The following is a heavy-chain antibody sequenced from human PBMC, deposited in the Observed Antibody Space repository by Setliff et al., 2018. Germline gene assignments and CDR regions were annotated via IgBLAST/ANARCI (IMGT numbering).Heavy chain of an antibody. Sequence: GGSLRLSCVASGFTFGDSAMSWVRQAPGKGLEWVAVVWYGGSNEDYADSVMGRFTISRDDSKNTLYLQMNSLRAEDMAVYYCAREVYGGVKSGGFDVWGQGTMVTVSS. CDR3: AREVYGGVKSGGFDV. CDR1: GFTFGDSA. CDR2: VWYGGSNE. D-gene: IGHD4-17*01. J-gene: IGHJ3*01. V-gene: IGHV3-33*08.